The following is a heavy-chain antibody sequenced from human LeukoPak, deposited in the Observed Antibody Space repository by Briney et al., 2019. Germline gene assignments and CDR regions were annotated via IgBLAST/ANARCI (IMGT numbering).Heavy chain of an antibody. V-gene: IGHV1-18*01. J-gene: IGHJ4*02. Sequence: GASVKVSCKASGYSFISYGISWVRQAPGQGLEWMGSISAYNGNINYAQKLQGRATMTTDTSTSTAYMELRSLRSDDTAVYYCARDIHYSDSSGYPEYWGQGTLVTVSS. D-gene: IGHD3-22*01. CDR1: GYSFISYG. CDR3: ARDIHYSDSSGYPEY. CDR2: ISAYNGNI.